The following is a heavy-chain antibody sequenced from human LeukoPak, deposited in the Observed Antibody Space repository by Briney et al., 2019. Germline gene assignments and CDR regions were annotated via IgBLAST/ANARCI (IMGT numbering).Heavy chain of an antibody. V-gene: IGHV3-23*01. CDR2: ISASGGST. J-gene: IGHJ5*02. D-gene: IGHD3-3*01. Sequence: GGSLRLSCAASGFTFSSYAMSWVRQAPGRGLEWVSVISASGGSTYYADSVKGRFTISRDNSKNTLYLQMNSLRAEDTALYYCAKDGGDLRFLEWLPRGGFDPWGQGTLVTVSS. CDR3: AKDGGDLRFLEWLPRGGFDP. CDR1: GFTFSSYA.